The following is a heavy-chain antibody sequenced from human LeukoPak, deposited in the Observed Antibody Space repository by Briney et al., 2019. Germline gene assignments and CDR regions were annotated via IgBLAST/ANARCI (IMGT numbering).Heavy chain of an antibody. Sequence: QTLSLTCAISGDSVSSNGAAWNWIRQSPSRGLEWLGRTYYRSKWYNDYAVSMKSRISINPDTSKNQFSLQVTSVTPEDTAVYYCARDGWGSSPPWFDPWGQGTLVTVSS. V-gene: IGHV6-1*01. D-gene: IGHD3-16*01. CDR3: ARDGWGSSPPWFDP. CDR2: TYYRSKWYN. CDR1: GDSVSSNGAA. J-gene: IGHJ5*02.